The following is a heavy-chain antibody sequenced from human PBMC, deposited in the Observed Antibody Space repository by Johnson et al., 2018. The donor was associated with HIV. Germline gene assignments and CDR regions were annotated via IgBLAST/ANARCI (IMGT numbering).Heavy chain of an antibody. J-gene: IGHJ3*02. D-gene: IGHD3-10*01. V-gene: IGHV3-15*01. Sequence: VQLVESGGGLVKPGVSLRLSCAASGFTFSNAWMSWVRQAPGKGLEWVGRIKSKSDGGTTDSAAPVEGRFTISRDDSKNTLYLQMNSLKTEDTAVYYCTTGISWFGANTFDIWGQGTMVTVSS. CDR3: TTGISWFGANTFDI. CDR2: IKSKSDGGTT. CDR1: GFTFSNAW.